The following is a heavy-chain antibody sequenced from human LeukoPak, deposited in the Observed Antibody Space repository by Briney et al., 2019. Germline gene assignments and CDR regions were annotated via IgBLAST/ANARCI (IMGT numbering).Heavy chain of an antibody. Sequence: GGSLRLSCAASGFTFSRHTMTWIRQAPGKGLEWVSSISSSGGNTYYADPVKGRFTISRNNTQNTLFLQMNSLRAEDTAVYYCAKLDCPSSSCPGASWGQGTLVTVSS. J-gene: IGHJ5*02. D-gene: IGHD2-2*01. V-gene: IGHV3-23*01. CDR1: GFTFSRHT. CDR3: AKLDCPSSSCPGAS. CDR2: ISSSGGNT.